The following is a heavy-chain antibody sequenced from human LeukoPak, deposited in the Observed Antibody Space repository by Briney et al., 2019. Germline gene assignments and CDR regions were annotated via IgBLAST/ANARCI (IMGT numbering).Heavy chain of an antibody. Sequence: SETLSLTCTVSGGSISSYYWSWIRQPPGKGLEWIGYIYYSGSTNYNPSLKSRVTISVDTSKNQFSLKLSSVTAAGTAVYYCARRAVRNGGNSVGFDPWGQGTLVTVSS. CDR1: GGSISSYY. CDR2: IYYSGST. V-gene: IGHV4-59*01. D-gene: IGHD4-23*01. J-gene: IGHJ5*02. CDR3: ARRAVRNGGNSVGFDP.